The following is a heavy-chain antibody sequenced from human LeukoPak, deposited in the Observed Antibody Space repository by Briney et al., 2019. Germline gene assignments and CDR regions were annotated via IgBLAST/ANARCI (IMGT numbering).Heavy chain of an antibody. CDR2: INPNSGGT. V-gene: IGHV1-2*02. D-gene: IGHD2-2*01. J-gene: IGHJ6*03. CDR3: ARAPIYCSSTSCYSLYYYMDV. Sequence: ASVKVSCKASGYTFTGYYMHWVRQAPGQGLEWMGWINPNSGGTNYAQKFQGRVTMTRDTSISTAYMELSRLRSDDTAVYYCARAPIYCSSTSCYSLYYYMDVWGKGTTVTVSS. CDR1: GYTFTGYY.